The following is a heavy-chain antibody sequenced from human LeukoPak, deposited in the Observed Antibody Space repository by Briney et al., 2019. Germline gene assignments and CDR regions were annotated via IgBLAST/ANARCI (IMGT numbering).Heavy chain of an antibody. Sequence: GGSLRLSCAASGFTFSSNYMSWVRQAPGKGLEWVSVIYSGGSTYYADSVKGRFTISRDNSKNTRYLQMNSLRAEDTAIYYCAKEYTGTFSPFPSYFDNWGQGTLVTVSS. CDR3: AKEYTGTFSPFPSYFDN. D-gene: IGHD1-26*01. CDR1: GFTFSSNY. J-gene: IGHJ4*02. CDR2: IYSGGST. V-gene: IGHV3-66*01.